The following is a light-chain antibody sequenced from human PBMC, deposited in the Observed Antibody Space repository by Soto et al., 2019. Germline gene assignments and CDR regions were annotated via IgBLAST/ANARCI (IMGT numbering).Light chain of an antibody. CDR2: AVS. CDR3: QQSYSTLFT. V-gene: IGKV1-39*01. J-gene: IGKJ3*01. CDR1: PTVIRY. Sequence: IQMTQFPSSLSASVGDRVTITCRAGPTVIRYLNWYQQKPGRAPNLLIYAVSNLHSGVPSRFSGSGSGTEFTLTISDLQPEYFATYDCQQSYSTLFTFGPGTKVEIK.